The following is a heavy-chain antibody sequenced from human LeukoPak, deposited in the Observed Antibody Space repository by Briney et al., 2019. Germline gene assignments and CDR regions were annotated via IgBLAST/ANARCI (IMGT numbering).Heavy chain of an antibody. D-gene: IGHD6-13*01. Sequence: GGTLRLSCAASGFTFSSYGMSWVRQAPGEGLEWVSAISGSGGSTYYADSVKGRFTISRDNSKNTLYLQMNSLRAEDTAVYYCAKSAAAGKGHYNDYWGQGTLVTVSS. CDR1: GFTFSSYG. CDR3: AKSAAAGKGHYNDY. V-gene: IGHV3-23*01. J-gene: IGHJ4*02. CDR2: ISGSGGST.